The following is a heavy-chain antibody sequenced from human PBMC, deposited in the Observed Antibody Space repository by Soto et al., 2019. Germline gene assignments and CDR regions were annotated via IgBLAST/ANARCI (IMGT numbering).Heavy chain of an antibody. CDR1: GFSFKNYG. J-gene: IGHJ4*02. D-gene: IGHD3-10*01. Sequence: QVQLVESGGGVVQAGKSLRLSCAASGFSFKNYGMHWVRQAPGKGLEWVAVIWFDGSNRLFADSVKGRFTISRDDSKNTVDLQMNSLRGEDTAVYYCAREGFDHDFGSESYYHPFDYWGQGIPVTVSS. CDR3: AREGFDHDFGSESYYHPFDY. CDR2: IWFDGSNR. V-gene: IGHV3-33*01.